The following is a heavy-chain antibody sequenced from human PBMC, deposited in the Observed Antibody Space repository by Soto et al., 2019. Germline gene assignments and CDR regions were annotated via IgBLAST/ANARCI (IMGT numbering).Heavy chain of an antibody. V-gene: IGHV4-4*02. CDR1: SASISSNHW. J-gene: IGHJ4*02. D-gene: IGHD4-17*01. Sequence: QVQLQESGPGLVKPSGTLSLTCAVSSASISSNHWGSWVSQPPGQGLEWIGEIYHSWSTNYNPSLKSRVTISIDTSKNQVSLTLTSVTSADTAVYFCAASTVLRLDYWGQGTLVTVSS. CDR2: IYHSWST. CDR3: AASTVLRLDY.